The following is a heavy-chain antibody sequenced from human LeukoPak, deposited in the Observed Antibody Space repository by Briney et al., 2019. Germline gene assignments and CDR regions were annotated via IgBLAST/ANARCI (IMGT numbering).Heavy chain of an antibody. D-gene: IGHD2-21*02. J-gene: IGHJ5*02. V-gene: IGHV4-34*01. CDR1: GGSFSGYY. CDR2: INHSGSI. Sequence: SETLSLTCAVYGGSFSGYYWSWIRQPPGKGLEWIGEINHSGSINYNPSLKSRVTISVDTSKNQFSLKLSSVTAADTAVYYCARGPVVVTADWFDPWGQGTLVTVSS. CDR3: ARGPVVVTADWFDP.